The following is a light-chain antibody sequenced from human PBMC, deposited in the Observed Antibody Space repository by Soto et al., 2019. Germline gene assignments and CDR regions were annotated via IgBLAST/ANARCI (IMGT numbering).Light chain of an antibody. V-gene: IGKV3D-20*02. Sequence: ENLLTQSPGTLSLSPGEGATLSCRASQSVSSSYLAWYQQKPGQAPRLLIYDASNRATGIPARFSGSGSGTDFTLTISSLEPEDFAVYYCQQRSNWITFGQGTRLEIK. CDR3: QQRSNWIT. CDR2: DAS. J-gene: IGKJ5*01. CDR1: QSVSSSY.